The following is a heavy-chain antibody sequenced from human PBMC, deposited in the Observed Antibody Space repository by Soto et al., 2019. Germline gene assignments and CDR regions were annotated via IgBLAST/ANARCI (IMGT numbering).Heavy chain of an antibody. D-gene: IGHD2-2*01. Sequence: ASVKVSCKASVGTFSSYAMGWVRRALGQGLEWMGWIIPQTGGTSYAQKFQGKVTMSRDTSINTAYLELSRLRFDDAAVYFCARERYQVISDGMDVWGQGTTVTVSS. CDR1: VGTFSSYA. CDR2: IIPQTGGT. V-gene: IGHV1-2*02. J-gene: IGHJ6*02. CDR3: ARERYQVISDGMDV.